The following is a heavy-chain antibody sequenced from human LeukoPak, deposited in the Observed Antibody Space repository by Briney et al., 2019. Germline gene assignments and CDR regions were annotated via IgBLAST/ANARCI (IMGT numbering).Heavy chain of an antibody. CDR2: IIPILGIA. Sequence: SVKVSCKASGGTFSSYTISWVRQPPGQGLEWMGRIIPILGIANYAQKFQGRVTITADKSTSTAYMELSRLRSEDTAVYYCARDPAALTLGYWGQGTLVTVSS. D-gene: IGHD6-13*01. J-gene: IGHJ4*02. CDR1: GGTFSSYT. CDR3: ARDPAALTLGY. V-gene: IGHV1-69*04.